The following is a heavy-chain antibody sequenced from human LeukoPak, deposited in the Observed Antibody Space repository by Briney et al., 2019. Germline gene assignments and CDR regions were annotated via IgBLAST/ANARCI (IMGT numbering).Heavy chain of an antibody. J-gene: IGHJ3*02. D-gene: IGHD3-3*01. Sequence: GGSLRLSCAASGFTFSSYAMSWVRQAPGKGLEWVSAISGSGGSTYYADSVKGRFTISRDNSKNTLYLQMNSLRAEDTAVYYCAKDGALRFLEWFDAFDIWGQGTMVTVSS. CDR1: GFTFSSYA. CDR2: ISGSGGST. V-gene: IGHV3-23*01. CDR3: AKDGALRFLEWFDAFDI.